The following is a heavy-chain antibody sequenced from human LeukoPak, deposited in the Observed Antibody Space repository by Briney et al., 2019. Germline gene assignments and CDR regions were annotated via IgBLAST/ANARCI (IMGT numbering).Heavy chain of an antibody. D-gene: IGHD3-16*02. Sequence: SETLSLTCAVYGGSSSGYFWSWIRQPPGKGLEWIGEIIHNGSTNYNPSLKSRVTLSVDTSKSQFFLQLTSVTAADTAMYYCARGGDYVWGTYPQRENWFDPWGQGTLVTVSS. CDR1: GGSSSGYF. V-gene: IGHV4-34*01. J-gene: IGHJ5*02. CDR3: ARGGDYVWGTYPQRENWFDP. CDR2: IIHNGST.